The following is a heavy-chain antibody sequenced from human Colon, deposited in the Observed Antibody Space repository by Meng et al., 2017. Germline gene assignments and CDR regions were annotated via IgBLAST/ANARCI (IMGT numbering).Heavy chain of an antibody. J-gene: IGHJ1*01. Sequence: QLHLQESGPGLVKPSETLSLRCTFSGSSITKKNYYWVWIRQPPGKGLEWIGNIYYTEATYYNPSLKGRVTISLDTSKNQFSLNLNAVTAADTAVYYCVSRIGGSSETDFWGQGTLVTVSS. D-gene: IGHD1-26*01. CDR1: GSSITKKNYY. V-gene: IGHV4-39*07. CDR3: VSRIGGSSETDF. CDR2: IYYTEAT.